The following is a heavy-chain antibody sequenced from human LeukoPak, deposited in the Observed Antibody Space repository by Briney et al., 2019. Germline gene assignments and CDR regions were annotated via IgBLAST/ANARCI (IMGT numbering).Heavy chain of an antibody. Sequence: SETLSLTCTVSGGSISSYYWSWIRQPPGKGLEWIGYIYYSGSTNYNPSLKSRVTISVDTSKNQFSLKLSSVTAADTAVYYCAATIFYGVVIMSFDYWGQGTLVTVSS. CDR3: AATIFYGVVIMSFDY. V-gene: IGHV4-59*08. J-gene: IGHJ4*02. CDR2: IYYSGST. CDR1: GGSISSYY. D-gene: IGHD3-3*01.